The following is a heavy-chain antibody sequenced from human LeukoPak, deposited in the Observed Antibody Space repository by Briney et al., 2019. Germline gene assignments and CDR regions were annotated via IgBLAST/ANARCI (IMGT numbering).Heavy chain of an antibody. J-gene: IGHJ4*02. Sequence: SQTLSLTCTVSGGSISSGSYYWSWIRQPAWKGLEWIGRIYTSGSTNYNPSLKSRVTISVDTSKNQFSLKLSSVTAADTAVYYCASRAVAGSDYWGQGTLVTVSS. V-gene: IGHV4-61*02. CDR2: IYTSGST. CDR3: ASRAVAGSDY. CDR1: GGSISSGSYY. D-gene: IGHD6-19*01.